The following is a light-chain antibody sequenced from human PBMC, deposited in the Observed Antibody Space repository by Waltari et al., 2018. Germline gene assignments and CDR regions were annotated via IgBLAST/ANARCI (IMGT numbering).Light chain of an antibody. Sequence: QSALTQPPSASGSPGQSVTIPRPGPSSDIGDDNYVPWYQQHPGKAPQLLIYAVTQRPSGVPDRFSGSKSGNTASLTVSGLQAEDEADYFCGSYTGGNNLVVFGGGTKLTVL. CDR2: AVT. CDR1: SSDIGDDNY. J-gene: IGLJ2*01. CDR3: GSYTGGNNLVV. V-gene: IGLV2-8*01.